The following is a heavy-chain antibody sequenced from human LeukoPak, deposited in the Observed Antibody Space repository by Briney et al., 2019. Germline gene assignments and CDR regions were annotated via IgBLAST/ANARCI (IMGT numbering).Heavy chain of an antibody. Sequence: PGGSLRLSCAASGFTFRRFAMDWARQAPGKGLEWVSTISGDGGATYYADFVKGRFTISRDNSKNTLFLHMANLRAEDTAAYYCVKLPLYYQTYDSDDSRGQGTLVTVSS. CDR3: VKLPLYYQTYDSDDS. CDR1: GFTFRRFA. V-gene: IGHV3-23*01. CDR2: ISGDGGAT. J-gene: IGHJ4*02. D-gene: IGHD3-16*01.